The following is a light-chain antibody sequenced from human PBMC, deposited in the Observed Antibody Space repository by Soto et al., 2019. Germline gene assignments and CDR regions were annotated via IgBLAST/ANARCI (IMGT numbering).Light chain of an antibody. CDR3: QQRYTWPVT. CDR2: DAS. CDR1: QNVDTF. V-gene: IGKV3-11*01. Sequence: DIVLTQSPGTVSLSPGERASLSCRASQNVDTFLAWYQQKPGQPPRLLMYDASRRITGVPARFSGSGSGTDLTLTITSLEPEDVAVYYCQQRYTWPVTFGAGTRVEI. J-gene: IGKJ4*01.